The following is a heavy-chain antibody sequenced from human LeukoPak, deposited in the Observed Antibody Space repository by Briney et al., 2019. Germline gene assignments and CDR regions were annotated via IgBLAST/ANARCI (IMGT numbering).Heavy chain of an antibody. D-gene: IGHD2-21*01. CDR2: IIPIFGTA. J-gene: IGHJ6*03. Sequence: SVKVSCKASGGTFSCYAISWVRQAPGQGLEWMGGIIPIFGTANYAQKFQGRVTITADESTSTAYMELSSQRSVDTAVYYCARTVVANYYYYYYMDVWGKGTTVTVSS. CDR1: GGTFSCYA. V-gene: IGHV1-69*13. CDR3: ARTVVANYYYYYYMDV.